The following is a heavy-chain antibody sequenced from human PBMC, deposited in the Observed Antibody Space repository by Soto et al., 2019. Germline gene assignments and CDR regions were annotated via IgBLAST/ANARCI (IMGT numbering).Heavy chain of an antibody. CDR2: IWCDGSNK. CDR1: GFTFSSYG. J-gene: IGHJ4*02. D-gene: IGHD2-2*02. V-gene: IGHV3-33*08. CDR3: ARSPKYAAIFPPQDDY. Sequence: GGSLRLSCAASGFTFSSYGMHWVRQAPGKGLEWGAVIWCDGSNKYYADSVKGRFTISRDNSKNTLYLQMNSLRAEDTAVYYCARSPKYAAIFPPQDDYWGRGTLLTVSS.